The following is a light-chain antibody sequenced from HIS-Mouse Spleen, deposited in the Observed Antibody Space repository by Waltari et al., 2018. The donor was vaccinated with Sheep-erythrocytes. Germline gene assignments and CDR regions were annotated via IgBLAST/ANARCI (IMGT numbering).Light chain of an antibody. CDR3: YSTDSSGNHWV. V-gene: IGLV3-10*01. CDR2: EDS. CDR1: ALPQKY. J-gene: IGLJ3*02. Sequence: SYELTQPPSVSVSPGQTARITCSGEALPQKYAYWYQQKSGQAPVLVIYEDSKRPSGIPERFSGSSSGTMATLTISGAQVEDDADYYCYSTDSSGNHWVFGGGTKLTVL.